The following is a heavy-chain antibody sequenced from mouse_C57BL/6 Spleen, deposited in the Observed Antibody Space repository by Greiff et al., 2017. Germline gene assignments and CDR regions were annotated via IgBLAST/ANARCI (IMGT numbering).Heavy chain of an antibody. Sequence: VQLQQPGTELVKPGASVKLSCKASGYTFTSYWMHWVKQRPGQGLEWIGNINPSNGGTNYNEKFKSKATLTVDKSSSTAYMQLRSLTSEDSAVYSCAPRYYGSSPWFAYWGQGTLVTVSA. D-gene: IGHD1-1*01. CDR2: INPSNGGT. J-gene: IGHJ3*01. CDR3: APRYYGSSPWFAY. CDR1: GYTFTSYW. V-gene: IGHV1-53*01.